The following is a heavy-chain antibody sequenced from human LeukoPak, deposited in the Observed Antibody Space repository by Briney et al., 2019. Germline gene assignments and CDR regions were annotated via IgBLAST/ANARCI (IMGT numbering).Heavy chain of an antibody. CDR1: GFTFSSYW. D-gene: IGHD2/OR15-2a*01. Sequence: GGSLRLSCAASGFTFSSYWMHWVRQAPGKGLVWVSRINSDGSSTSYADSVKGRFTISRDNSKDTVYLQMNSLRAEDTAVYFCARDKGTTSIDNWGQGALVTVSS. V-gene: IGHV3-74*01. CDR3: ARDKGTTSIDN. J-gene: IGHJ4*02. CDR2: INSDGSST.